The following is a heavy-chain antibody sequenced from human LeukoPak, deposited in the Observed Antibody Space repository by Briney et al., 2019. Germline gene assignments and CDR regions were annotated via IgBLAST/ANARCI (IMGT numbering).Heavy chain of an antibody. Sequence: PGGSLRLSCAASGFTFSSYAMSWVRQAPGKGLEWVSAISGSGGSTYYADSVKGRFTISRDDSKNTAYLQMNSLKTEDTAVYYCTRRHYYDSSGYSPWGQGTLVTVSS. V-gene: IGHV3-23*01. CDR3: TRRHYYDSSGYSP. J-gene: IGHJ5*02. CDR1: GFTFSSYA. CDR2: ISGSGGST. D-gene: IGHD3-22*01.